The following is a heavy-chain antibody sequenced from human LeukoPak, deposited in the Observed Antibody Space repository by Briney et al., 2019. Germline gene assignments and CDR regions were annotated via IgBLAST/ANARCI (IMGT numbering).Heavy chain of an antibody. CDR1: GESFSGYY. V-gene: IGHV4-59*01. CDR2: IYYSGNT. CDR3: ASVAYDSSGYYRIDY. J-gene: IGHJ4*02. D-gene: IGHD3-22*01. Sequence: PSETLSLTCAVYGESFSGYYWSWIRQPPGKGLEWIGYIYYSGNTNYNPSLKSRVTISVDTSKNQFSLKLSSVTAADTAVYYCASVAYDSSGYYRIDYWGQGTLVTVSS.